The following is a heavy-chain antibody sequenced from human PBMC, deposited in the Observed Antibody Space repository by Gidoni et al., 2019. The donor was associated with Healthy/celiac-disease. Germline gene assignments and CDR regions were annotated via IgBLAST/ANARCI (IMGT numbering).Heavy chain of an antibody. V-gene: IGHV3-23*01. CDR2: ISGSGGST. D-gene: IGHD3-3*01. CDR3: AKSGSGYYWGLDY. Sequence: ELQLLESGGGLVQPGGSLRLSCAASGFTFSSYAMSWVRQAPGQGLEWVSAISGSGGSTYYADYVKGRFTISRDNSKNTLYLQMNRLRAEDTAVYYCAKSGSGYYWGLDYWGQGTLVTVSS. CDR1: GFTFSSYA. J-gene: IGHJ4*02.